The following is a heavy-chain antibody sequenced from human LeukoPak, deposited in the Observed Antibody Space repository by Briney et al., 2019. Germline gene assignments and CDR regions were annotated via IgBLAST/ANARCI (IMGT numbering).Heavy chain of an antibody. J-gene: IGHJ4*02. Sequence: GGSLRLSCAASGFTFSSYSMNWVRQAPGKGLEWASSISSSSSYIYYADSVKGRFTISRDNAKNSLYLQMNSLRAEDTAVYYCARDRKRFLEWLLSGNYFDYWGQGTLVTVSS. V-gene: IGHV3-21*01. D-gene: IGHD3-3*01. CDR2: ISSSSSYI. CDR3: ARDRKRFLEWLLSGNYFDY. CDR1: GFTFSSYS.